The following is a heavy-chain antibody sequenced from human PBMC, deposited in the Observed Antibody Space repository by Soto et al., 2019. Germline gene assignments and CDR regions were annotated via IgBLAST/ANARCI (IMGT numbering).Heavy chain of an antibody. Sequence: SETLSLTCTVSGGSIRTYYWNWIRQPPGKGLEWIGYMYYGGSTNYNPSLKSRVTVSGDTAKNAFYLKMNSLRAEDTAVYYCAREKMSHIDYGDYFDYWGQGTLVTVSS. CDR3: AREKMSHIDYGDYFDY. D-gene: IGHD4-17*01. CDR1: GGSIRTYY. J-gene: IGHJ4*02. CDR2: MYYGGST. V-gene: IGHV4-59*12.